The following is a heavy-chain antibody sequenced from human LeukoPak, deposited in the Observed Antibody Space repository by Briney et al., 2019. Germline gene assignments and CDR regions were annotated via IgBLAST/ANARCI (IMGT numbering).Heavy chain of an antibody. CDR2: IYYSGST. Sequence: SETLSLTCTVSGGSISSSSYYWDWIRQPPGKGLEWIGNIYYSGSTYYNPSLKSRVTISVDTSKNQFSLKLSSVTAADTAAYYCARALETYDAFDIWGQGTMVTVSS. CDR1: GGSISSSSYY. V-gene: IGHV4-39*07. J-gene: IGHJ3*02. D-gene: IGHD3-3*01. CDR3: ARALETYDAFDI.